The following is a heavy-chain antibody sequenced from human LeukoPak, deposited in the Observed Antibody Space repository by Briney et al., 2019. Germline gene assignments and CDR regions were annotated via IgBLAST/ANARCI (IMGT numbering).Heavy chain of an antibody. D-gene: IGHD3-22*01. CDR3: ARGHYYYDSSGYYPNWFDP. CDR2: IYYSGST. V-gene: IGHV4-59*01. Sequence: TSSETLSLTCTVSSGSISSYYWSWIRQPPGKGLEWIGYIYYSGSTNYNPSLKSRVTISVDTSQNQFSLKLSSVTAADTAVYYCARGHYYYDSSGYYPNWFDPWGQGTLVTVSS. J-gene: IGHJ5*02. CDR1: SGSISSYY.